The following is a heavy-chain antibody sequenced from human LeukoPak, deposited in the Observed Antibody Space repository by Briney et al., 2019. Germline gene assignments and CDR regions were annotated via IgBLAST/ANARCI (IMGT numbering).Heavy chain of an antibody. Sequence: SETLTLTCGVSGGSMTGYYWTWIRQPPGKGLEWIGYIYYSGSINYNPSLKSRITISVDTSKNQFSLKLSSVTAADTAVYYCARLRGNYFPDYWGQGTLVTVSS. D-gene: IGHD4-11*01. V-gene: IGHV4-59*01. CDR2: IYYSGSI. CDR1: GGSMTGYY. J-gene: IGHJ4*02. CDR3: ARLRGNYFPDY.